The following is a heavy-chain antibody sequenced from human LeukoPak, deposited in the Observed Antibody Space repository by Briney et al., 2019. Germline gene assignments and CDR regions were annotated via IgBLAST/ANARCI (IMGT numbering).Heavy chain of an antibody. Sequence: PGGSLRLSCAASGFIFSDYYMTRIRQAPGKGLEWVSYSSNSGSRTHFANSVKGRFTISRDSARNSVYLQMSSLRAEDTALYYCARLYYDRSGYYHAFDMWGQGTMVIVSS. CDR1: GFIFSDYY. CDR3: ARLYYDRSGYYHAFDM. CDR2: SSNSGSRT. V-gene: IGHV3-11*03. J-gene: IGHJ3*02. D-gene: IGHD3-22*01.